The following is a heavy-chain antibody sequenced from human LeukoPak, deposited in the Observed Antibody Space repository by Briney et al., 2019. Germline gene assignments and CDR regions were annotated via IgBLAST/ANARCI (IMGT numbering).Heavy chain of an antibody. CDR1: GFTFSSYG. D-gene: IGHD2-15*01. V-gene: IGHV3-30*02. Sequence: GGSLRLSCAASGFTFSSYGMHWVRQAPGKWLEWVAFIRYDGSNKYYAGSVKGRFTISRDNPRNTLYLQMNSLRAEDTAVYYCAKDNVKAEGGFDYWGQGTLVTVSS. CDR2: IRYDGSNK. J-gene: IGHJ4*02. CDR3: AKDNVKAEGGFDY.